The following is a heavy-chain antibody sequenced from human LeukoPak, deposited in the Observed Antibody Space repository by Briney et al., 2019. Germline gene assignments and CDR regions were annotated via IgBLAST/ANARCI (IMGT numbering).Heavy chain of an antibody. CDR2: VSYSGNT. V-gene: IGHV4-39*01. CDR1: GVSISSSSYD. J-gene: IGHJ4*02. CDR3: ARHFDT. Sequence: SETLSLTCTVSGVSISSSSYDWGWIRQPPGKGLEWIGSVSYSGNTDYNPSLKSRVTMSIDTSKNHVSLRMNSVTAADTAVYYCARHFDTWGQGTLVTVSS.